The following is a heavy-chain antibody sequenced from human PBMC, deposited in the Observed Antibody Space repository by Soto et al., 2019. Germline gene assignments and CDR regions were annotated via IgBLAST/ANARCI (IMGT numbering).Heavy chain of an antibody. CDR1: GFTFNSYT. J-gene: IGHJ4*02. CDR3: ERFGIATPGGLDY. V-gene: IGHV3-23*01. CDR2: ISGSGGTT. Sequence: EVQLLEFGGGLVQPGGSLRLSCAASGFTFNSYTMSWVRQAPGKGLEWVSSISGSGGTTYYANSVKRRFTISRDNSKNTLYMDMNNPRAEETAVYYSERFGIATPGGLDYRGQGTLVTVSS. D-gene: IGHD6-13*01.